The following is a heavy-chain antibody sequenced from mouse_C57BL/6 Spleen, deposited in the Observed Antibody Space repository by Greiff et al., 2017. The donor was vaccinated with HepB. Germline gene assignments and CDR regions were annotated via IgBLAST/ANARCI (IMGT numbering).Heavy chain of an antibody. D-gene: IGHD2-1*01. V-gene: IGHV2-9-1*01. CDR1: GFSLTSYA. CDR2: IWTGGGT. CDR3: ARRPGGNYLGYYAMDY. J-gene: IGHJ4*01. Sequence: VKLVESGPGLVAPSQSLSITCTVSGFSLTSYAISWVRQPPGKGLEWLGVIWTGGGTNYNSALKSRLSISKDNSKSQVFLKMNSLQTDDTARYYCARRPGGNYLGYYAMDYWGQGTSVTVSS.